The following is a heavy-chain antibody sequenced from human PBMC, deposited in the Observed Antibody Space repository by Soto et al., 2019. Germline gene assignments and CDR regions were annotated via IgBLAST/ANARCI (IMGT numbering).Heavy chain of an antibody. Sequence: PSETLSLTCAVSGGSISSSNWWSWVRQPPGKGLEWIGEIYHSGSTNYNPSLKSRVTISVDKSKNQFSLKLSSVTAADTAVFYCARQKDYYDSSGDSFFDYWGQGSLVTVSS. CDR3: ARQKDYYDSSGDSFFDY. V-gene: IGHV4-4*02. D-gene: IGHD3-22*01. CDR2: IYHSGST. CDR1: GGSISSSNW. J-gene: IGHJ4*02.